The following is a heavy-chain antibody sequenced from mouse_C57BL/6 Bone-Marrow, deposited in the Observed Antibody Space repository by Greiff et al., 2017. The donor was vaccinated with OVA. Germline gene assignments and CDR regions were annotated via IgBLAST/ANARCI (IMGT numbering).Heavy chain of an antibody. J-gene: IGHJ2*01. Sequence: VQLQQSGAELMKPGASVKLSCKATGYTFTGYWIEWVKQRPGHGLEWIGEILPGSGGTNYNEKFKGKATFTADTSSNTAYLQLRSLSTEEAAIYVCARAPRCWVSSDSVDWGQGTTLTVPS. D-gene: IGHD2-13*01. CDR1: GYTFTGYW. CDR3: ARAPRCWVSSDSVD. V-gene: IGHV1-9*01. CDR2: ILPGSGGT.